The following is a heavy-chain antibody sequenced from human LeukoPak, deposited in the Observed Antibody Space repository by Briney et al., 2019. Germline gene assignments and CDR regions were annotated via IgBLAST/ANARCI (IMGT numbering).Heavy chain of an antibody. CDR1: GFTFSSYW. CDR2: IKQDGSEK. CDR3: ARASNHYDILTGPYDAFDI. D-gene: IGHD3-9*01. V-gene: IGHV3-7*01. J-gene: IGHJ3*02. Sequence: GGSLRLSCAASGFTFSSYWMSWVRQAPGKGLEWVANIKQDGSEKYYVDSVKGRFTISRDNAKNSLYLQMNSLRAEDTAVYYGARASNHYDILTGPYDAFDIWGQGTMVTVSS.